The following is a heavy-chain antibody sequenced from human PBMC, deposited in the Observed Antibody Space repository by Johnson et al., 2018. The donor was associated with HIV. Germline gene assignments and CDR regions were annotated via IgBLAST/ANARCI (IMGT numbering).Heavy chain of an antibody. CDR3: AKAFSTFHDAFDI. Sequence: QVQLVESGGGLVKPGGYLRLSCAASGFTFSDYYMSWIRQAAGKGLEWISYISSRGSTIYYADSVQSRFTISRDISKNTLFLQMNSLRAEDTAVYFCAKAFSTFHDAFDIWGQGTMVTVSS. D-gene: IGHD2/OR15-2a*01. V-gene: IGHV3-11*01. J-gene: IGHJ3*02. CDR2: ISSRGSTI. CDR1: GFTFSDYY.